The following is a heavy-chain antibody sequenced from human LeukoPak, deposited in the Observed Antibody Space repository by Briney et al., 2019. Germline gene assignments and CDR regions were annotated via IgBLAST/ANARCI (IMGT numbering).Heavy chain of an antibody. V-gene: IGHV3-33*01. J-gene: IGHJ4*02. CDR2: IWYDGSKK. Sequence: PGGSLRLSCAVSGLPFNTYGMRGVRQAPGKGLEGVAVIWYDGSKKYYADSVKGRFTISRDNSKNILYLQMSSLSAEDTAVYYCATRSGGSDHDYFDYWGQGTLVTVSS. CDR3: ATRSGGSDHDYFDY. D-gene: IGHD1-26*01. CDR1: GLPFNTYG.